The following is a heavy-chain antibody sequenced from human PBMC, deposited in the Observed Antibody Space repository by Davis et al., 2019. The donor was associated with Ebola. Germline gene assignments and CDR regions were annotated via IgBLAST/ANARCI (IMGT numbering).Heavy chain of an antibody. J-gene: IGHJ4*02. CDR1: GFTSGDYA. CDR2: IRSKAYGGTT. Sequence: PGGSLRLSCTASGFTSGDYAMSWFRRAPGKGLEWVGFIRSKAYGGTTEYAASVKGRFTISRDDSKSIAYLQMNSLKTEDTAVYYCTRGRATVTPLGDYWGQGTLVTVSS. D-gene: IGHD4-17*01. CDR3: TRGRATVTPLGDY. V-gene: IGHV3-49*03.